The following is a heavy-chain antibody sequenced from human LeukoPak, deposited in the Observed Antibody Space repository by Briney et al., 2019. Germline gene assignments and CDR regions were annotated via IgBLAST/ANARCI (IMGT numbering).Heavy chain of an antibody. D-gene: IGHD4-17*01. Sequence: SETLSLTCTVSGGSISSYYWSWIRQPAGKGLEWIGRIYTSGSTNYNPSLKSRVTMSVDTSKNQFSLKLSSVTAADTAVYYCARESMTTVTTQTFDYWGQGTLVTVSS. J-gene: IGHJ4*02. V-gene: IGHV4-4*07. CDR1: GGSISSYY. CDR2: IYTSGST. CDR3: ARESMTTVTTQTFDY.